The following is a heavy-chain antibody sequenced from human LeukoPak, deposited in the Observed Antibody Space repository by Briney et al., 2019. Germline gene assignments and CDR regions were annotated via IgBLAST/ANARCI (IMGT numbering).Heavy chain of an antibody. J-gene: IGHJ4*02. Sequence: SCKASGYTFTSYAMNWVRQAPGKGLEWVAIVSFDGGNIYYADFVKGRFTISRDNSRNTVSLQMTSLSAEDTAVYYCVKDRKYYFEYWGQGTVVTVSS. V-gene: IGHV3-30-3*02. CDR2: VSFDGGNI. CDR3: VKDRKYYFEY. CDR1: GYTFTSYA.